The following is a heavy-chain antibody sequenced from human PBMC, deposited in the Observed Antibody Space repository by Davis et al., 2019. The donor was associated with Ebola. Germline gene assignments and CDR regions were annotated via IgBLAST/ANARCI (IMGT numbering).Heavy chain of an antibody. CDR2: ISGAGGST. CDR3: ASGGYSYGWDYYYGMDV. D-gene: IGHD5-18*01. CDR1: GFTFLNYA. V-gene: IGHV3-23*01. Sequence: GESLKISCATSGFTFLNYAMTWVRQAPGKGLEWVSAISGAGGSTYDADSVKGRFSISRDNSKNTLYLQMNSLGAEDTAVYYCASGGYSYGWDYYYGMDVWGQGTTVTVSS. J-gene: IGHJ6*02.